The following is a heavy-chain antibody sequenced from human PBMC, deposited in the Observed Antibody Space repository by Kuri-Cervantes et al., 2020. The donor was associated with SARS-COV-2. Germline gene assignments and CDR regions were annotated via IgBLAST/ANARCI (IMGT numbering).Heavy chain of an antibody. Sequence: GESLKISCAASGFTFSSYWMSWVHQAPGKGLGWVANIKQDGSEKYYVDSVKGRFTISRDNAKNSLYLQMNSLRAEDTAVYYCAKTVEMATIYYYYYGMDVWGQGTTVTVSS. CDR3: AKTVEMATIYYYYYGMDV. D-gene: IGHD5-24*01. J-gene: IGHJ6*02. V-gene: IGHV3-7*01. CDR2: IKQDGSEK. CDR1: GFTFSSYW.